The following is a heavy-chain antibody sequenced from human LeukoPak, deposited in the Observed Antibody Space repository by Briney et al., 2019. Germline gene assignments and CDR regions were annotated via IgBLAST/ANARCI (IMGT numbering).Heavy chain of an antibody. V-gene: IGHV4-39*07. CDR2: IYYSGST. J-gene: IGHJ4*02. D-gene: IGHD3-22*01. CDR1: GASIISDTYY. CDR3: ARNFYASSGYYLDDFYFDF. Sequence: PSQTLSLTCTVSGASIISDTYYWGWIRQPPGKGLEWIGSIYYSGSTYYRPSLKSRVTMSVDTSTNQFSLKLISVTAADTALYYCARNFYASSGYYLDDFYFDFWGQGTLVTVSS.